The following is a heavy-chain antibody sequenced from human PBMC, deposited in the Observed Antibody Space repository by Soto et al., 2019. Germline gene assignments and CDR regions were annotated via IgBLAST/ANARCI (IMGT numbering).Heavy chain of an antibody. CDR3: SRDGNGGTAFRGYLDY. Sequence: PGGSLRLSCAASGFTFSSYAMHWVRQAPGKGLEWVAVISYDGSNKYYADSVKGRFTISRDNSKNTLYLQMNSLRAEDTAVYYCSRDGNGGTAFRGYLDYWGQGTLVTVSS. D-gene: IGHD1-1*01. CDR2: ISYDGSNK. V-gene: IGHV3-30-3*01. J-gene: IGHJ4*02. CDR1: GFTFSSYA.